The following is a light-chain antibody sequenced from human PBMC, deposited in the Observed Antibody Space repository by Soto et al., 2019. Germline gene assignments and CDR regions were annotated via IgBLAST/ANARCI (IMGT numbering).Light chain of an antibody. CDR2: EVS. J-gene: IGLJ1*01. Sequence: QSVLTQPASVSGSPGQSITISCTGTSSVVGVYNYVSWSQQHPGKAPQLMIYEVSKRPSGVSNRFSGSKSGNTASLTISGLQAEDEADYYCSSYTSSSTYVFGTGTKVTVL. V-gene: IGLV2-14*01. CDR1: SSVVGVYNY. CDR3: SSYTSSSTYV.